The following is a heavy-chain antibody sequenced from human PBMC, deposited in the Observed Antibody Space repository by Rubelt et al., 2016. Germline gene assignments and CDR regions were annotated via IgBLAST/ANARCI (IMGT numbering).Heavy chain of an antibody. Sequence: QVQLQESGPGLVKPSETLSLTCTVSGGSISSYYWSWIRQPAGKGLEWIGRIYTSGSTNYNPSLKSRVTMSVDTSKNQFSLKLSSVTAADTAGYYCASTSYDYGSSGYSNYYYYGMDVWGQGTTVTVSS. CDR1: GGSISSYY. CDR2: IYTSGST. CDR3: ASTSYDYGSSGYSNYYYYGMDV. D-gene: IGHD3-22*01. J-gene: IGHJ6*02. V-gene: IGHV4-4*07.